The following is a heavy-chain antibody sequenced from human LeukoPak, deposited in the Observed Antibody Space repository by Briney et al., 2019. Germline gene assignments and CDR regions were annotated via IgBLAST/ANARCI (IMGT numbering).Heavy chain of an antibody. D-gene: IGHD3-10*01. J-gene: IGHJ4*02. CDR3: AMPTSRSARVDF. CDR2: FYPGDSDT. CDR1: GYMNSNYW. V-gene: IGHV5-51*01. Sequence: GESLKISCKGSGYMNSNYWIGWVRQMPGESLKWMGTFYPGDSDTTYSPSLQGQVTISADKSISTAYLQWNSVKASDTAMYFGAMPTSRSARVDFWGQGTLVTVSS.